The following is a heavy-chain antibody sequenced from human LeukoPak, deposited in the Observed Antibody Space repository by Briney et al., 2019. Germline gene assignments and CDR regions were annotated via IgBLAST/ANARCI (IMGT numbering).Heavy chain of an antibody. D-gene: IGHD3/OR15-3a*01. CDR2: IYSGGST. J-gene: IGHJ3*02. CDR3: ARGAVDGNDAFDI. V-gene: IGHV3-53*01. CDR1: GFTVSSNY. Sequence: GRSLRLSCAASGFTVSSNYMSWVRQAPGKGLEWVSVIYSGGSTYYADSVKGRFTISRDNSKNTLYLQMNSLRAEDTAVYYRARGAVDGNDAFDIWGQGTMVTVSS.